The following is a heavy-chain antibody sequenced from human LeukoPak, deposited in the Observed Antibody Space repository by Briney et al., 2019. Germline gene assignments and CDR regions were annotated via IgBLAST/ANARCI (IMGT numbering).Heavy chain of an antibody. D-gene: IGHD3-22*01. Sequence: SETLSLTCTVSGGSISSYYWSWIRQPAGKGLEWIGRIYTSGSTNYNPSLKSRVAISVDTSKNQFSLRLSSVTAADTAVYYCARVTGYMIEDYFDYWGQGTLVTVSS. CDR2: IYTSGST. CDR3: ARVTGYMIEDYFDY. CDR1: GGSISSYY. J-gene: IGHJ4*02. V-gene: IGHV4-4*07.